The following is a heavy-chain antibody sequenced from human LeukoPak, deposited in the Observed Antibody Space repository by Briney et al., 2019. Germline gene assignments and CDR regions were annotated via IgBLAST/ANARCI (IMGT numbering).Heavy chain of an antibody. CDR2: INPKSGGT. J-gene: IGHJ4*02. Sequence: ASVKVSCKASGYTFTDYNIHWVRRAPGQGLEWMGWINPKSGGTNFAQKFQGRVTMTRDTSTSTAFMELSRIKSDDAAVYYCARDRFVTMVQGFHYFDYWGQGSLVTVSS. CDR1: GYTFTDYN. V-gene: IGHV1-2*02. D-gene: IGHD3-10*01. CDR3: ARDRFVTMVQGFHYFDY.